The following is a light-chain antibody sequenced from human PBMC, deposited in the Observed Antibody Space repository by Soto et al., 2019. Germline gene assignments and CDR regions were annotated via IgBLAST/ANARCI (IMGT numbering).Light chain of an antibody. Sequence: EIVLTQSRGTRSLSPGEADTLSFRSSQTGDSRYLAWYQQKRGQAPRLLIYAASSRATGVPDRFSGSGSGTDFTLTIRRLEHEDFAVYYCQQYNNWPPITFGQGTRLENK. CDR1: QTGDSRY. J-gene: IGKJ5*01. CDR3: QQYNNWPPIT. V-gene: IGKV3-20*01. CDR2: AAS.